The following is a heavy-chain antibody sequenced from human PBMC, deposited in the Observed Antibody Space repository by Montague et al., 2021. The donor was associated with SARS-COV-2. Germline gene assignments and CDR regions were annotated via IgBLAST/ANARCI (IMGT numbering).Heavy chain of an antibody. CDR1: GGSISGSCYY. V-gene: IGHV4-39*01. J-gene: IGHJ5*02. CDR3: ARGLDP. CDR2: YNDSGST. Sequence: SETLSLTCTVSGGSISGSCYYWGRNRQPPGKGLVGIGSYNDSGSTNYNPTLKSPVTISADTSKNKFSLKLGSVTAADTAVYYCARGLDPWGQGTLVTVSS.